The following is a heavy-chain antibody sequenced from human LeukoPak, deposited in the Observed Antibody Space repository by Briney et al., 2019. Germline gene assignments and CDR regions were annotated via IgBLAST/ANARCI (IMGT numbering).Heavy chain of an antibody. V-gene: IGHV3-23*01. D-gene: IGHD1-26*01. Sequence: GGSLRLSCAASGFTFSSYAMNWVRQAPGKGLEWVSGTRGSDDNTYYADSVKGRFTISRDNSKNTLYLQMNSLRAEDTAVYYCAKSSGAPVYYGMDVWGQGTTVTVSS. CDR2: TRGSDDNT. J-gene: IGHJ6*02. CDR3: AKSSGAPVYYGMDV. CDR1: GFTFSSYA.